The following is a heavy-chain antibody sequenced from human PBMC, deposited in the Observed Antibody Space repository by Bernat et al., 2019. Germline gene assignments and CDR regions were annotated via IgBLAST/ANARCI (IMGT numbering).Heavy chain of an antibody. CDR1: GFTFSDYY. CDR2: SSSSSSYT. V-gene: IGHV3-11*05. CDR3: ARGTSTSAPYMDV. J-gene: IGHJ6*03. Sequence: QVQLVESGGGLVKPGGSLRLSCAASGFTFSDYYMSWIRQAPGKGLDWVSYSSSSSSYTNYADSVKGRFTISRDNAKNSQYLQMNSLRAEDTAVYYCARGTSTSAPYMDVWGKGTTVTVSS.